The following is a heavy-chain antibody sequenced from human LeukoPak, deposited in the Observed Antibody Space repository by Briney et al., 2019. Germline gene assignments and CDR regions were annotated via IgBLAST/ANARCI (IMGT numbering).Heavy chain of an antibody. V-gene: IGHV5-10-1*01. CDR3: ARRIVGATPWFDP. D-gene: IGHD1-26*01. CDR1: GYSFTTYW. J-gene: IGHJ5*02. Sequence: GEYSKISCKGSGYSFTTYWISWVRQMPGKGLEWMGEIDPSDSYTNYSPSFQGHVTISADKSIGTASLQWSSLKASDTAMYYCARRIVGATPWFDPWGQGTLAPS. CDR2: IDPSDSYT.